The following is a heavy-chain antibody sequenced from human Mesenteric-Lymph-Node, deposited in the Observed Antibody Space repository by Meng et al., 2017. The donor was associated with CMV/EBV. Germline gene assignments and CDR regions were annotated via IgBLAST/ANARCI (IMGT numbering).Heavy chain of an antibody. J-gene: IGHJ6*02. V-gene: IGHV1-69*05. CDR3: ARGGWNYDIYYGLGV. Sequence: SVKVSCKASEGTFSSYAISWLRQPPGQGLEWMGGIIPIFGTANYAQKFQGRVTITTDESTSTAYMELSSLRSEDTAVYYCARGGWNYDIYYGLGVWGQGTTVTVSS. D-gene: IGHD1-7*01. CDR1: EGTFSSYA. CDR2: IIPIFGTA.